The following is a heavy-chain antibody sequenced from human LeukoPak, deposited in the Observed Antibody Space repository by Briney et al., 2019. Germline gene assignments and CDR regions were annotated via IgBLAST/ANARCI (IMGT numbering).Heavy chain of an antibody. D-gene: IGHD1-26*01. CDR1: GYTFTSYD. CDR3: ARLTHRSSDAFDI. CDR2: ISGYNGNR. Sequence: ASVKVSCKASGYTFTSYDINWVRQATGQGLEWMGWISGYNGNRKYAQKFQGRVTMTTDTSTNTAYMELRSLRSDDTAVYYCARLTHRSSDAFDIWGQGTMVTVSS. V-gene: IGHV1-18*01. J-gene: IGHJ3*02.